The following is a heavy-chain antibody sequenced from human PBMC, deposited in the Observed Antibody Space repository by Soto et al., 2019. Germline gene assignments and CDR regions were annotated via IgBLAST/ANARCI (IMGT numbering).Heavy chain of an antibody. J-gene: IGHJ4*02. CDR3: ARAYYDFWSGFDY. CDR2: ISYDGSNK. CDR1: GFTFSSYA. Sequence: PVWSLILSCSASGFTFSSYAMHWVRQAPGKGLEWVAVISYDGSNKYYADSVKGRFTISRDNSKNTLYLQMNSLRAEDKAVYYCARAYYDFWSGFDYWGQGTLVTVYS. V-gene: IGHV3-30-3*01. D-gene: IGHD3-3*01.